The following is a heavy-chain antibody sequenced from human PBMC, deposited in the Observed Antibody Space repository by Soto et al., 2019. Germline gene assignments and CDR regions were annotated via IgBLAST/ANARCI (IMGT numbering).Heavy chain of an antibody. CDR3: ASDTIIVVVINPPGYYYYGMDV. CDR2: IIPIFGTA. Sequence: VASVKVSCKASGGTFSSYAISWVRQAPGQGREWMGGIIPIFGTANYAQKSQGRVTITADESTSTAYMELSSLRPEDTAVYYCASDTIIVVVINPPGYYYYGMDVWGQGTTLTVSS. V-gene: IGHV1-69*13. D-gene: IGHD3-22*01. CDR1: GGTFSSYA. J-gene: IGHJ6*02.